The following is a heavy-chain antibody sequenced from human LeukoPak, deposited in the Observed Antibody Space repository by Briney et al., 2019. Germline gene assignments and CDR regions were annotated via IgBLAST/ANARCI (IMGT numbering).Heavy chain of an antibody. V-gene: IGHV3-66*01. CDR3: ARGPDSSNWYEPVDY. D-gene: IGHD6-13*01. Sequence: GGSLRLSCAASGFTVSSNYMSWVRQAPGKGLEWVSVIYSGGSTYHADSVKGGFTISRDNSKNTVYLQMNSLRAEDTAVYYCARGPDSSNWYEPVDYWGQGTLVTVSS. CDR1: GFTVSSNY. CDR2: IYSGGST. J-gene: IGHJ4*02.